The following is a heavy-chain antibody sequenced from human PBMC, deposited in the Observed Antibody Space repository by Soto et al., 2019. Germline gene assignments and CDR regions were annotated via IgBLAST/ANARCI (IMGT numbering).Heavy chain of an antibody. D-gene: IGHD3-10*01. J-gene: IGHJ6*02. CDR1: GFTFSSYA. CDR2: ISGSGGST. Sequence: GGSLRLSCAASGFTFSSYAMSWVRQAPGKGLEWVSAISGSGGSTYYADSVKGRFTISRDNSKNTLYLQMNSLRAEDTAVYYCAKAARKGYYYGSGSYYTSVYYGMDVWGQGTTVTVSS. CDR3: AKAARKGYYYGSGSYYTSVYYGMDV. V-gene: IGHV3-23*01.